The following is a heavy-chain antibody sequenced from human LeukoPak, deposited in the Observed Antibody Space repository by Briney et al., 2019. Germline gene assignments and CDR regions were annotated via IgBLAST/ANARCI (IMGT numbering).Heavy chain of an antibody. CDR1: GGSFSGYY. D-gene: IGHD2-2*01. J-gene: IGHJ5*02. V-gene: IGHV4-34*01. CDR2: INHSGST. CDR3: ARGRGLVYCSSTSCYYSNWFDP. Sequence: SETLSLTCAVYGGSFSGYYWSWIRHPPGKGLEWIGEINHSGSTNYNPSLKTRVTISVDTSKNQFSLKLSSVTAADTAVYYCARGRGLVYCSSTSCYYSNWFDPWGQGTLVTVPS.